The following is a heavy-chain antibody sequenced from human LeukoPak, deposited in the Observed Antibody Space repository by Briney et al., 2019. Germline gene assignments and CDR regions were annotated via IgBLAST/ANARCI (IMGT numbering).Heavy chain of an antibody. CDR1: GFTFSSYE. D-gene: IGHD6-19*01. J-gene: IGHJ4*02. CDR2: IYSADTT. V-gene: IGHV3-66*01. CDR3: ASRVRLAGTESGFDY. Sequence: PGGSLRLSCAASGFTFSSYEMNWVRQAPGKGLEWVLVIYSADTTYYADSVKGRFTISRDSSKNTLYLQMNSLRVEDTAVYYCASRVRLAGTESGFDYWGQGTLVTVS.